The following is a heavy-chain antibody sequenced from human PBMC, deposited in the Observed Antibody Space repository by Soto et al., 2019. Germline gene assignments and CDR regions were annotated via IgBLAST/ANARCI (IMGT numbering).Heavy chain of an antibody. V-gene: IGHV1-69*02. CDR2: IIPILGIA. Sequence: SVKVSCKASGGTFSSYTISWVRQAPGQGLEWMGRIIPILGIANYAQKFQGRVTITADKSTSTAYMELSSLRSEDTAVYYCARCGTVTRSYYYYMEVWGKGTTLTVSS. CDR3: ARCGTVTRSYYYYMEV. CDR1: GGTFSSYT. J-gene: IGHJ6*03. D-gene: IGHD4-17*01.